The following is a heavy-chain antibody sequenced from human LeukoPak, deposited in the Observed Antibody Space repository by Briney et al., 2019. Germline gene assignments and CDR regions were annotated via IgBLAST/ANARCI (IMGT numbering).Heavy chain of an antibody. CDR2: INHSGST. J-gene: IGHJ4*02. D-gene: IGHD3-10*01. V-gene: IGHV4-34*01. CDR3: ARGGGSGHFDY. CDR1: GGSFSGYY. Sequence: PSETLSLTCAVYGGSFSGYYWSWIRQPPGKGLECIGEINHSGSTNYNPSLKSRVTISVDTSKNQFSLKLSSVTAADTAVYYCARGGGSGHFDYWGQGTLVTVSS.